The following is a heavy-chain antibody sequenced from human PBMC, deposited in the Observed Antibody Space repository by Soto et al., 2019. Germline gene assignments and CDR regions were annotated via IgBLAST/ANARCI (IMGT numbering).Heavy chain of an antibody. CDR2: ISGSGDFT. D-gene: IGHD3-10*01. CDR3: AKGFYGSGSYYNERAFDS. J-gene: IGHJ4*02. CDR1: GFTFSTYA. V-gene: IGHV3-23*01. Sequence: GGSLILSCAASGFTFSTYAISWVRQTPGKGLEWVSVISGSGDFTYFADSVKGRFTISRDNPKNTIYLQMNSLRAEDTAVYYCAKGFYGSGSYYNERAFDSWGQGTLVTVSS.